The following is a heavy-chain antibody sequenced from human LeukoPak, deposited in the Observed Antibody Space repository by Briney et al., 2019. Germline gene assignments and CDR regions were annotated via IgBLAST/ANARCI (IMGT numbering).Heavy chain of an antibody. Sequence: SETLSLTCAVSGYSISSSYYWGWIRQPPGKGLEWIGSIYHSGSSYYNPSLKSRVSISVGTSKNYFSLNLNSVTATDTAVYYCARRGSCSWCPFDIWGQGTMVIVSS. V-gene: IGHV4-38-2*01. CDR3: ARRGSCSWCPFDI. CDR2: IYHSGSS. J-gene: IGHJ3*02. D-gene: IGHD2-2*01. CDR1: GYSISSSYY.